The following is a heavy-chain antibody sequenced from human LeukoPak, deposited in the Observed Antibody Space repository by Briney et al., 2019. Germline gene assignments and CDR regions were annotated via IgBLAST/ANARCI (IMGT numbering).Heavy chain of an antibody. D-gene: IGHD6-13*01. Sequence: SETLSLTCTVSGGSISSYYWSWIRQPPGKGLEWIGYIYYSGSTNYNPSLKSRVTVLLDTSKNQCSLKLTSVSAADTAVYYCARGVYIAAAQYGYWGQGTLVTVSS. CDR2: IYYSGST. J-gene: IGHJ4*02. CDR3: ARGVYIAAAQYGY. V-gene: IGHV4-59*08. CDR1: GGSISSYY.